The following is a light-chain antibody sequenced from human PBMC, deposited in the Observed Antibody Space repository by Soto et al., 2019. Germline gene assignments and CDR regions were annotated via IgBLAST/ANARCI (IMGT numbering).Light chain of an antibody. V-gene: IGLV2-8*01. J-gene: IGLJ3*02. Sequence: QPVLTQPPSASGSPGQSVTISCTGTSSDIGGYNYVSWYQQHPGKAPKVMIYEVSKRPSGVPDRFSGSKSGNTASLTVSGLQPEDEADYYCSSYAGSNNLGVFGGGAKLTVL. CDR2: EVS. CDR3: SSYAGSNNLGV. CDR1: SSDIGGYNY.